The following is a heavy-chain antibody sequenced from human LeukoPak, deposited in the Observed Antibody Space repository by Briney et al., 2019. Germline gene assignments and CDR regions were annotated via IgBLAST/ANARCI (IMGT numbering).Heavy chain of an antibody. V-gene: IGHV3-20*04. J-gene: IGHJ4*02. Sequence: PGGSLRLSCAASGFTFDDYGMSWVRQGPGKGLEWVSGINWNGGRTGYADSVKGRFTISTDNAKNSLYLQMNSLRAEDTAVYYCARDRITRDFDYWGQGTLVAVSS. CDR1: GFTFDDYG. CDR3: ARDRITRDFDY. D-gene: IGHD7-27*01. CDR2: INWNGGRT.